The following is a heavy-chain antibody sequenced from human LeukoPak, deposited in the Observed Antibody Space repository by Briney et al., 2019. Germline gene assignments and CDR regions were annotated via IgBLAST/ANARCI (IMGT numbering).Heavy chain of an antibody. V-gene: IGHV1-18*01. CDR3: ARDRAYYYDSSAYYPDF. CDR2: ISGYNGNT. D-gene: IGHD3-22*01. J-gene: IGHJ4*02. Sequence: GASVKVSCKASGYSFTSYGISWVRQAPGQGLEWMGWISGYNGNTNYAQRLQGRVTMTTDTSTSTAYMELRSLSSDDTAVYYCARDRAYYYDSSAYYPDFWGQGTLVTVSS. CDR1: GYSFTSYG.